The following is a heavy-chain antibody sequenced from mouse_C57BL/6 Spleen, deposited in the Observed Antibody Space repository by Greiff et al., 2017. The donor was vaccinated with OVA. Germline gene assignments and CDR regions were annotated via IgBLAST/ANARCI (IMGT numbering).Heavy chain of an antibody. Sequence: EVHLVESGGGLVKPGGSLKLSCAASGFTFSDYGMHWVRQAPEKGLEWVAYISSGSSTIYYADTVKGRFTISRDNAKNTLFLQMTSLRSEDTAMYYCAKNPYYYGSSAHYYAMDYWGQGTSVTVSS. D-gene: IGHD1-1*01. CDR1: GFTFSDYG. CDR2: ISSGSSTI. V-gene: IGHV5-17*01. CDR3: AKNPYYYGSSAHYYAMDY. J-gene: IGHJ4*01.